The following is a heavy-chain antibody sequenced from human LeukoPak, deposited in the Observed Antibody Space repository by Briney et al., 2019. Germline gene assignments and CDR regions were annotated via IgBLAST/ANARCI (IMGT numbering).Heavy chain of an antibody. CDR2: MNPNSGNT. CDR1: GYTFTSYD. J-gene: IGHJ6*03. Sequence: ASVKVSCKASGYTFTSYDINWVRQATGQGLEWMGWMNPNSGNTGYAQKFQGRVTMTRNTSISTAYMELSSLRSEDTAVYYCARVRYFDWLSYYYYYMDVWGKGTTVTISS. V-gene: IGHV1-8*01. D-gene: IGHD3-9*01. CDR3: ARVRYFDWLSYYYYYMDV.